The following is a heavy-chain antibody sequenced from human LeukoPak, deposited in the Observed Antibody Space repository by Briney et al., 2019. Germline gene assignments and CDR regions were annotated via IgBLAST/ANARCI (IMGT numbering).Heavy chain of an antibody. J-gene: IGHJ4*02. V-gene: IGHV1-3*01. CDR1: GYTFTSYA. D-gene: IGHD1-26*01. CDR2: INAGNGNT. CDR3: ARDYSGSNLYYFDY. Sequence: ASVKVSCKASGYTFTSYAMHWVRQAPGQRLEWMGWINAGNGNTKYSQKFQSRVTITRDTSASTAYMELSSLRSEDTAVYYCARDYSGSNLYYFDYWGQGTLVTVSS.